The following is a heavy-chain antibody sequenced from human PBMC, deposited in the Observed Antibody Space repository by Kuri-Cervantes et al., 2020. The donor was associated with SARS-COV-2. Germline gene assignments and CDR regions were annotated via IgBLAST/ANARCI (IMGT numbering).Heavy chain of an antibody. CDR2: IKQDGSEK. CDR3: ARAVLGVVAYFDY. J-gene: IGHJ4*02. V-gene: IGHV3-7*04. D-gene: IGHD3-3*01. CDR1: GFTFSDYY. Sequence: LSLTCAASGFTFSDYYMNWVRQAPGKGLEWVANIKQDGSEKYYVDSVKGRFTISRDNAKNSLYLQMNSLRAEDTAVYYCARAVLGVVAYFDYWGQGTLVTVSS.